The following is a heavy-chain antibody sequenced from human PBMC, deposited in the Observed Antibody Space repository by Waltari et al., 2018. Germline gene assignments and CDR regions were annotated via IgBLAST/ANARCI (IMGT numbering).Heavy chain of an antibody. CDR2: INAGNGNT. V-gene: IGHV1-3*01. J-gene: IGHJ4*02. Sequence: QVQLVQSGAEVKKPGASVKVSCKASGYTFTSYAMHWVRQAPGQRLEWMGWINAGNGNTKYSQKFQGRVTITRDTSASTAYMELSSLRSEDTAVYYCARSDSSGWYLFDYWGQGTLVTVSS. CDR3: ARSDSSGWYLFDY. CDR1: GYTFTSYA. D-gene: IGHD6-19*01.